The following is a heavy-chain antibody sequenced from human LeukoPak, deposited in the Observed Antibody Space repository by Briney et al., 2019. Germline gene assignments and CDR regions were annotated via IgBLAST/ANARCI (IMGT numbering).Heavy chain of an antibody. CDR1: GFTFSSYS. CDR3: AKDRYYGSGTLSRAFDI. D-gene: IGHD3-10*01. J-gene: IGHJ3*02. V-gene: IGHV3-21*01. Sequence: PGGSLRLSCAASGFTFSSYSMHWVRQAPGKGLEWVSSISSSSSSYSYTYYADSVKGRFTISRDNAKNALLLQMNSLRAEDTAVYYCAKDRYYGSGTLSRAFDIWGQGTMVTVSS. CDR2: ISSSSSSYSYT.